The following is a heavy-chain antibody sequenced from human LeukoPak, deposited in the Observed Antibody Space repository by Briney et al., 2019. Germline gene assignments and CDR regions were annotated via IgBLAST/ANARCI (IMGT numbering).Heavy chain of an antibody. J-gene: IGHJ4*02. V-gene: IGHV3-7*05. CDR2: IKQDGSEK. CDR3: ANALGAHYFDS. CDR1: GFTFSTHW. Sequence: GGSLRLSCAASGFTFSTHWMIWVRQAPGKGLEWVANIKQDGSEKYYVDSVKGRFIISRDNAKNSLYLQMNSLRAEDTAVYYCANALGAHYFDSWGQGTLVTVSS. D-gene: IGHD1-26*01.